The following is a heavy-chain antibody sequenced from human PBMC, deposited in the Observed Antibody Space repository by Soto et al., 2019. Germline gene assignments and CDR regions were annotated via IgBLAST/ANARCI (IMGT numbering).Heavy chain of an antibody. Sequence: QITLKESGPTLVKPTQTLTLTCTISGFSLNTGGVGVGWIRQPPGKALEWLALIYWDDDKRYSPSLKSRLTITKDTSKNQVVLTMTNMDPLDTATYYCAYSWCGGDCLQSYSSHYYYGLDVWGQGTTVTVSS. CDR2: IYWDDDK. V-gene: IGHV2-5*02. CDR1: GFSLNTGGVG. CDR3: AYSWCGGDCLQSYSSHYYYGLDV. D-gene: IGHD2-21*02. J-gene: IGHJ6*02.